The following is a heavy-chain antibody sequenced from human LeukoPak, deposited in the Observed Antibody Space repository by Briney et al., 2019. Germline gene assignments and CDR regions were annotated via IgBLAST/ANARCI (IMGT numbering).Heavy chain of an antibody. D-gene: IGHD3-22*01. J-gene: IGHJ3*01. CDR3: ARPLHFDSTIYYYGYPSNAFDV. V-gene: IGHV3-23*01. CDR1: GFTFSSSA. CDR2: ISNNGGYT. Sequence: GGSLRLSCAASGFTFSSSAMSWVRQAPGKGLEWVSAISNNGGYTYYADSVQGRFTISRDNSKSTLCLQMNSLRAEDTAVYYCARPLHFDSTIYYYGYPSNAFDVWGQGTVVTVSS.